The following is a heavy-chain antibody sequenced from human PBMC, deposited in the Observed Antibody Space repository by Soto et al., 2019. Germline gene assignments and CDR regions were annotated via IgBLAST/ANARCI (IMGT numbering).Heavy chain of an antibody. CDR1: GFSLSTSSMC. J-gene: IGHJ3*02. V-gene: IGHV2-70*01. CDR3: ARAFDSPRASDGRPYMAFDI. D-gene: IGHD3-22*01. Sequence: GSGPTLVNPTQTLTLTCTFSGFSLSTSSMCVTWIRQPPVKALEWLALIDWDDDKYYSTSLETSLTISKGTSENQVVLTMTNMDPVDTATYFCARAFDSPRASDGRPYMAFDIWGQGTVVTVSS. CDR2: IDWDDDK.